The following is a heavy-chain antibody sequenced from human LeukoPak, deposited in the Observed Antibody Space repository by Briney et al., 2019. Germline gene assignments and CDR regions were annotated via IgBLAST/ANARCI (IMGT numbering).Heavy chain of an antibody. V-gene: IGHV4-34*01. CDR2: INHSGST. J-gene: IGHJ6*03. CDR3: ARAYYYGSGSYYYMDV. CDR1: GGSFSGYY. D-gene: IGHD3-10*01. Sequence: PSETLSLTCAVYGGSFSGYYWSWIRQPPGKGLEWIGEINHSGSTYYNPSLKSRVTISVDTSKNQFSLKLSSVTAADTAVYYCARAYYYGSGSYYYMDVWGKGTTVTISS.